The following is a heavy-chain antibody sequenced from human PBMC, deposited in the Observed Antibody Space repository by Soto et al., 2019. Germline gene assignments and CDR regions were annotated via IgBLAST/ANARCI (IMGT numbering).Heavy chain of an antibody. Sequence: GGSLRLSCAASGFTFSSYWMSWVRQAPGKGLEWVANIKQDGSEKYYVDSVKGRFTISRDNAKNSLYLQMNSLRAEDTAVYYCARDPLGYCSSTSCYGDWYFDLWGRGTLVTVSS. CDR2: IKQDGSEK. V-gene: IGHV3-7*01. CDR1: GFTFSSYW. CDR3: ARDPLGYCSSTSCYGDWYFDL. J-gene: IGHJ2*01. D-gene: IGHD2-2*03.